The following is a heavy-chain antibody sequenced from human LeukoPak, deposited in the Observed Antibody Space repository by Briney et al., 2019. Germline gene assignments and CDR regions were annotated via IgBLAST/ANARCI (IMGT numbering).Heavy chain of an antibody. CDR2: IKQDGSET. V-gene: IGHV3-7*03. Sequence: PGGSLRLSCTASGFTFSNHWMTWVRQAPGKGPEWVATIKQDGSETYYVDSVKGRFTISRDNGKNSLYVQMNNLRVEDTAVYYCATGRTVAEWGQGTLVTVSS. D-gene: IGHD3/OR15-3a*01. J-gene: IGHJ4*02. CDR3: ATGRTVAE. CDR1: GFTFSNHW.